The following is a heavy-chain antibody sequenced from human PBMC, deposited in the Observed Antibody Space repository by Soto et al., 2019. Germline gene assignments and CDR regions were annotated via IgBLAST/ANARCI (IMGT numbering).Heavy chain of an antibody. V-gene: IGHV6-1*01. J-gene: IGHJ6*02. CDR1: GDSVSTNDAT. CDR3: ARTVARDYYYKGVDV. D-gene: IGHD6-19*01. Sequence: SQTLSLTCAISGDSVSTNDATWDWIRQSPSRGLEWLGRTYYRSQWYNDYAVSVKGRIIINPDTSKNQFSLQLSSVTPEDTAVYYCARTVARDYYYKGVDVWGQGTTVTVSS. CDR2: TYYRSQWYN.